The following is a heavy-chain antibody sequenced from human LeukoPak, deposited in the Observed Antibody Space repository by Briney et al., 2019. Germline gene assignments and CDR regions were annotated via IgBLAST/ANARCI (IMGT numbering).Heavy chain of an antibody. J-gene: IGHJ5*02. V-gene: IGHV5-51*01. CDR2: IYPGDSDT. CDR3: ARSHTYYYGSGSYYKPPYNWFDP. D-gene: IGHD3-10*01. Sequence: GESLKISCKGSGYSFTSYWIGWVRQMPGKGLEWMGIIYPGDSDTRYSPSFQGQVTISADKSISTAYLQWSSLKASDTAMYYCARSHTYYYGSGSYYKPPYNWFDPWGQGTLVTVSS. CDR1: GYSFTSYW.